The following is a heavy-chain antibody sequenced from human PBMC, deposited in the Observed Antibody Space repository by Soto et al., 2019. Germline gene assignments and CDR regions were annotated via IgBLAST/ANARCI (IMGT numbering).Heavy chain of an antibody. CDR3: ARDFPYCGSTSCYSAAPKY. J-gene: IGHJ4*02. D-gene: IGHD2-2*01. V-gene: IGHV3-30-3*01. CDR1: GFPFSSYA. Sequence: GGSLRLSCAASGFPFSSYAMTWVRQAPDKGLEWVAVMSHDGSSSFYADSVKGRFTISRDNSKTTLYLQMNSLSTEDTAVYYCARDFPYCGSTSCYSAAPKYWGQGTLVTVSS. CDR2: MSHDGSSS.